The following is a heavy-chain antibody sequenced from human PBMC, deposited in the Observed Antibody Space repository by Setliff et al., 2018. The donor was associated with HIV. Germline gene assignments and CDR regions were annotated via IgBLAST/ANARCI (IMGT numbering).Heavy chain of an antibody. Sequence: TSETLSLTCNVSGDSITSQSYYWSWIRQPAGKGLEWIGRIYISGSTNYNPSLKSRVSMSIDTSKKQSSLKLSSVTAADTAVYYCAKGFTMVRGAADYYFYYMDVWGKGTTVTVSS. CDR2: IYISGST. J-gene: IGHJ6*03. V-gene: IGHV4-61*02. CDR1: GDSITSQSYY. D-gene: IGHD3-10*01. CDR3: AKGFTMVRGAADYYFYYMDV.